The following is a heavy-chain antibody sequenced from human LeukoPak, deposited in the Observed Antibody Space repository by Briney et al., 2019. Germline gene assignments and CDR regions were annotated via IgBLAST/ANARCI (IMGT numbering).Heavy chain of an antibody. D-gene: IGHD1-26*01. CDR3: ARSGDGHYFDY. CDR2: INHSGST. V-gene: IGHV4-34*01. J-gene: IGHJ4*02. CDR1: GGSFSGYY. Sequence: PSETLSLTCAVYGGSFSGYYWSWMRQPPGKGLEWIGEINHSGSTNYNPSLKSRVTISVDTSKNQFSLKLSSVTAADTAVYYCARSGDGHYFDYWGQGTLVTVSS.